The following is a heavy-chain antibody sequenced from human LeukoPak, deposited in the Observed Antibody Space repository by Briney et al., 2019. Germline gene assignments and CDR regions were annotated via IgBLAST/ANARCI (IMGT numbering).Heavy chain of an antibody. V-gene: IGHV3-21*01. Sequence: GGSLRLSCAASGFTFSSYSMNWVRQAPGKGLEWVSSISSSSSYIYYADSVKGRFTISRDNAKNSLYLQMNSLRAEDTAVYYCARLSSGDAFDIWGQGTMVTVSS. CDR1: GFTFSSYS. J-gene: IGHJ3*02. CDR2: ISSSSSYI. D-gene: IGHD3-22*01. CDR3: ARLSSGDAFDI.